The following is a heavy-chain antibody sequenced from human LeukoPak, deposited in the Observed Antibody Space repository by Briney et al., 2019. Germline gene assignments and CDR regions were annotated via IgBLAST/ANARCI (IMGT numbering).Heavy chain of an antibody. Sequence: GGSLRLSCAASGFTFSSYAMSWVRQAPGKGLEWVSAISGSGGSTYYADSVKGRFTISRDNSKNTLYLQMNSLRAEDTAVYYCAKDGSGSYWVTKYYFDYWGQGTLVTVSS. CDR1: GFTFSSYA. V-gene: IGHV3-23*01. CDR2: ISGSGGST. D-gene: IGHD1-26*01. CDR3: AKDGSGSYWVTKYYFDY. J-gene: IGHJ4*02.